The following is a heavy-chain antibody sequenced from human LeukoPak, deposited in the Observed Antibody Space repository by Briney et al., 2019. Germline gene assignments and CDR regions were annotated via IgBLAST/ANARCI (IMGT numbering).Heavy chain of an antibody. D-gene: IGHD2-15*01. CDR3: ARDKLLGMPTAGCDY. CDR1: GYTFTSYY. J-gene: IGHJ4*02. CDR2: INPSGGST. V-gene: IGHV1-46*01. Sequence: GASVKVSCKASGYTFTSYYMHWVRQAPGQGLEWMGIINPSGGSTSYAQKFQGRVTMTRDTSTSTVYTELSSLRSEDTAVYYCARDKLLGMPTAGCDYWGQGTLVTVSS.